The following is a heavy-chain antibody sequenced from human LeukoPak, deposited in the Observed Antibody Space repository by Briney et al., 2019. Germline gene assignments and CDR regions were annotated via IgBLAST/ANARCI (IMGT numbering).Heavy chain of an antibody. Sequence: PGGSRRLSCAASGFTISTYGMSWVRQAPGKGLEWVSSISGGTTYYADSVKGRFTISRDNSKNTVSLQMNSLRAEDTAVYYCAKSVYHSGNYWGQGTLVTVSS. CDR1: GFTISTYG. D-gene: IGHD3-10*01. CDR2: ISGGTT. V-gene: IGHV3-23*01. CDR3: AKSVYHSGNY. J-gene: IGHJ4*02.